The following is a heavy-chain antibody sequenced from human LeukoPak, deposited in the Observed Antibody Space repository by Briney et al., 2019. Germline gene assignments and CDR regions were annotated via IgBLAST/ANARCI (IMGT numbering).Heavy chain of an antibody. CDR1: GYSFPNYW. CDR2: IFPGDYDT. J-gene: IGHJ4*02. D-gene: IGHD2-2*01. Sequence: GASLKISCKGSGYSFPNYWIGWVRQMRGKGLEWMWIIFPGDYDTRYSKSFQGQVSISFDKSINTAYLQWHRLKASNAAMYYCAKSYSDMGPAAYDYWGQGTLVTVSS. CDR3: AKSYSDMGPAAYDY. V-gene: IGHV5-51*01.